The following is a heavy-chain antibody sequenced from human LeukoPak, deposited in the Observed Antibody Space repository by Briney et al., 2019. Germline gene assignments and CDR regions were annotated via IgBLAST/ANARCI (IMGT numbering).Heavy chain of an antibody. D-gene: IGHD2-2*02. J-gene: IGHJ5*02. CDR3: ARSGYCSSTSCYRSLWFDP. CDR2: VYYSGST. V-gene: IGHV4-59*01. Sequence: SETLSLTCTVSGGSIGSYYWSWIRQPPREGLEWIGYVYYSGSTSYNPSLESRVNISVDTSKNQFSLKLSSVTAADTAVYYCARSGYCSSTSCYRSLWFDPWGQGTLVTVSS. CDR1: GGSIGSYY.